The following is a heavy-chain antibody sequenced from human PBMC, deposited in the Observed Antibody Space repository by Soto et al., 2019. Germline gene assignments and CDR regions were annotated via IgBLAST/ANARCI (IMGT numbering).Heavy chain of an antibody. CDR3: AREPNESYYFDY. CDR1: GYTFTNYY. D-gene: IGHD5-18*01. J-gene: IGHJ4*02. CDR2: IRPSGGRT. Sequence: ASVKVSCKASGYTFTNYYIHWVRQAPGQGLEWLGIIRPSGGRTEYAQRFQGRVTMTRDTSTSTVYTELTSLTSEDTAVYYCAREPNESYYFDYWGQGTLVTVSS. V-gene: IGHV1-46*01.